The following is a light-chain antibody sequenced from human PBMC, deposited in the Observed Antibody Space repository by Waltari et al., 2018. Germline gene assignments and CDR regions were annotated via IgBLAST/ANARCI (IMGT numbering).Light chain of an antibody. CDR2: AAS. Sequence: DIQMTQSPSSLSASVGDRVTVTCRASQGISKELSWYQQKPGKAPTLLIYAASTLQTGVSSRFSGSVSGTDFTLTISSLQPEDVATYYCQQDYTAPLTFGGGTKVEIK. CDR1: QGISKE. CDR3: QQDYTAPLT. V-gene: IGKV1-27*01. J-gene: IGKJ4*01.